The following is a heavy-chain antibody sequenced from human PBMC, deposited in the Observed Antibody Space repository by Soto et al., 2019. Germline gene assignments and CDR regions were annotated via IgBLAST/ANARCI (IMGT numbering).Heavy chain of an antibody. D-gene: IGHD3-22*01. CDR3: ARGDGDRYDGNGYLGRH. CDR2: IKSDGSGT. J-gene: IGHJ4*02. Sequence: EVQLVESGGGLVQPGESLTLSCAASGFTFSSYWMHWVRQAPGKGLVWVSRIKSDGSGTYYADSVKGRLTISRDNAKNTLSLQKNSPGVEDQGWDFCARGDGDRYDGNGYLGRHWGQGTLVTVSS. V-gene: IGHV3-74*01. CDR1: GFTFSSYW.